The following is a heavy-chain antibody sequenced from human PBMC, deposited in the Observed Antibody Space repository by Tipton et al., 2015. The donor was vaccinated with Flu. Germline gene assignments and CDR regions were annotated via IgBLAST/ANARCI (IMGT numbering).Heavy chain of an antibody. CDR3: ARGPLPDSNWYNGMDV. J-gene: IGHJ6*02. CDR2: IGSAGDT. D-gene: IGHD6-13*01. V-gene: IGHV3-13*01. CDR1: GFTFSSYD. Sequence: SLRLSCAASGFTFSSYDMHRVRQATGKGLEWVSAIGSAGDTYYLDSVKGRFTISRENAKNSLYLQMTSLRAGDTAVYYCARGPLPDSNWYNGMDVWGQGTTVTVSS.